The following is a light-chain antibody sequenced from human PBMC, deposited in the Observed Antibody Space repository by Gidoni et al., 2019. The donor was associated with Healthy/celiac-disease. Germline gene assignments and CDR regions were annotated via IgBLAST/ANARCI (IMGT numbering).Light chain of an antibody. Sequence: DIQITQSPSSLSASVGDRVTITCRASQSISSYLNWYQQKPGKAPKLLIYAESSLKSGVPSRFSGSGSGTDFTLTISSLQPEDFETYYCQQSYSTPFTFGPGTKVDIK. CDR1: QSISSY. CDR3: QQSYSTPFT. V-gene: IGKV1-39*01. CDR2: AES. J-gene: IGKJ3*01.